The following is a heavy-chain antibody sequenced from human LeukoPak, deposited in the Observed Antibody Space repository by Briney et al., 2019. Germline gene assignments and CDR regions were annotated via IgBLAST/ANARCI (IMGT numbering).Heavy chain of an antibody. Sequence: PSETLSLTCTVSGGSISSYYWSWIRQPPGKGLEWIGYIYYSGSTNYNPSLKSRVTISVDTSKNQFSLKLSSVTAADTAVYYCARGGLPITMVRGIKYNWFDPWGREPWSPSPQ. V-gene: IGHV4-59*01. CDR1: GGSISSYY. J-gene: IGHJ5*02. CDR2: IYYSGST. CDR3: ARGGLPITMVRGIKYNWFDP. D-gene: IGHD3-10*01.